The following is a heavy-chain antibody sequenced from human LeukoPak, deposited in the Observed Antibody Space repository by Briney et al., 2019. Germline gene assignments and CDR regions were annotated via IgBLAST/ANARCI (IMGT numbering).Heavy chain of an antibody. D-gene: IGHD4-11*01. CDR3: AKVTVTNYYYYYMDV. CDR1: GFTFSRYG. V-gene: IGHV3-23*01. J-gene: IGHJ6*03. Sequence: GGTLRLSCEASGFTFSRYGMSWVRQAPGKGLEWVSAIRGSGGSTYYADSVKGRFTISRDNSKNTLYLQMNSLRAEDTAVYYCAKVTVTNYYYYYMDVWGKGTTVTISS. CDR2: IRGSGGST.